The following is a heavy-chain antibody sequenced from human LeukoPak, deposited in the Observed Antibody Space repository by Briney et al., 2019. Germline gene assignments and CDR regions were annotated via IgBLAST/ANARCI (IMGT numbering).Heavy chain of an antibody. Sequence: GGSLRLSCAASGFTFSSYSMNWVRQAPGKGLEWVSSISSSSSYIYYADSVKGRFTISRDNAKNSLYLRMNSLRAEDTAVYYCARSLIPQVGALHYWGQGTLVTVSS. V-gene: IGHV3-21*01. J-gene: IGHJ4*02. D-gene: IGHD1-26*01. CDR2: ISSSSSYI. CDR3: ARSLIPQVGALHY. CDR1: GFTFSSYS.